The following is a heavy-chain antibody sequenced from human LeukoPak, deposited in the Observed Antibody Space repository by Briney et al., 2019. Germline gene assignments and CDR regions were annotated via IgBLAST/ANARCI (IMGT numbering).Heavy chain of an antibody. V-gene: IGHV3-30*18. CDR2: ISYDGTNK. CDR3: AKDVAGYGYPLYLDY. D-gene: IGHD5-12*01. Sequence: GGSLRLSCAASGFTFSIYGMHWVRQAPGKGLEWVAVISYDGTNKYYADSVKGRFTLSRDNSKNTLYLQMNSLRAEDTPVYYGAKDVAGYGYPLYLDYWGQGTLVTVSS. J-gene: IGHJ4*02. CDR1: GFTFSIYG.